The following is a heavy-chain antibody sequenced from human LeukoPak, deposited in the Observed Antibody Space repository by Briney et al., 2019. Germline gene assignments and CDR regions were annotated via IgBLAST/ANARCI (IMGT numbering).Heavy chain of an antibody. CDR1: GFTFSSYE. Sequence: QTGGSLRLPCAASGFTFSSYEMNWVRQAPGKGLEWVSYISSSGTPIHYADSVKGRFTISRDNAKNSLFLQMNSLRAEDTAVYYCAREKTACGGDCYDSWGQGTLVTVSS. J-gene: IGHJ4*02. D-gene: IGHD2-21*01. CDR3: AREKTACGGDCYDS. CDR2: ISSSGTPI. V-gene: IGHV3-48*03.